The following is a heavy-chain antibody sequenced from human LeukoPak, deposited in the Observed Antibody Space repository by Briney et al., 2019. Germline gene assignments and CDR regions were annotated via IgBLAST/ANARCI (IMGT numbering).Heavy chain of an antibody. CDR3: ARERYCGGDCYSFAFDV. Sequence: PGGSLRLSCAASGFTVSSKYMSWVRQAPGKGLEWVSIFYSGGDSTNYADSVKGRFTISRDNSKNTLYLQMNSLRADDTAVYYCARERYCGGDCYSFAFDVWGQGTVVTASS. CDR1: GFTVSSKY. J-gene: IGHJ3*01. D-gene: IGHD2-21*02. V-gene: IGHV3-66*01. CDR2: FYSGGDST.